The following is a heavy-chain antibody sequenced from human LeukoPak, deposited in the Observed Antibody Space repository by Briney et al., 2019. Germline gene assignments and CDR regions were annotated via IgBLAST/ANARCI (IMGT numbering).Heavy chain of an antibody. V-gene: IGHV1-2*02. CDR2: INPNSGDT. CDR1: GYTFTGYY. J-gene: IGHJ4*02. D-gene: IGHD6-6*01. Sequence: ASVKVSCKASGYTFTGYYIHWVRQAPGQGLEWMGWINPNSGDTNYAQKFQGRVSMTRDTSISTAYMELSSLTSDDTAVVYCARFFEYSTSSLDYWGQGALVTVSS. CDR3: ARFFEYSTSSLDY.